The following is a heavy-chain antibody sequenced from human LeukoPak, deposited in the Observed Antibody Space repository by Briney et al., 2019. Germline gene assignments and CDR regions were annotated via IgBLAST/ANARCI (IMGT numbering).Heavy chain of an antibody. CDR2: ISYDGSNK. CDR3: AKDRRYSYGARFDY. V-gene: IGHV3-30*18. D-gene: IGHD5-18*01. J-gene: IGHJ4*02. Sequence: LPGGSLRLSCAASGFTFSSYGMLWVRQAPGKGLEWVADISYDGSNKYYADSVKGRFTITRDNSKNMLYLQMNSLRAEDTAVYYCAKDRRYSYGARFDYWGQGTLVTVSS. CDR1: GFTFSSYG.